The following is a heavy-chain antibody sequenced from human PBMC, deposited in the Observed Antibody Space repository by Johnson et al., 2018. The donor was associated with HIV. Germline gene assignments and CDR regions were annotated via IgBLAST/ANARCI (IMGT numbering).Heavy chain of an antibody. D-gene: IGHD3-22*01. V-gene: IGHV3-23*04. CDR2: ISGSGGST. Sequence: VQLVESGGGVVQPGGSLRLSCAASGFTFSSYAMHWVRQAPGQGLEWVSAISGSGGSTYSADSVKGRFTISRDNSKNTLYLQMNSLRAEDTAVYYCAKDYYDSSGYLVGDAFDIWGQGTMVIVSS. J-gene: IGHJ3*02. CDR3: AKDYYDSSGYLVGDAFDI. CDR1: GFTFSSYA.